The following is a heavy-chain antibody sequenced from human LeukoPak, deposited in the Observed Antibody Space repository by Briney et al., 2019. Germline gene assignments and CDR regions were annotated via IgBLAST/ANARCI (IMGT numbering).Heavy chain of an antibody. Sequence: GGSLRLSCAASGFTVSSNYMSWVRQAPGKGLEWVSVTYSGGSTYYADSVKGRFTISRDNSKNTLYLQMNSLRAEDTALYYCARGGRAVTTGYPEFWGQGTLVTVSS. J-gene: IGHJ4*02. D-gene: IGHD4-17*01. CDR1: GFTVSSNY. CDR2: TYSGGST. CDR3: ARGGRAVTTGYPEF. V-gene: IGHV3-53*05.